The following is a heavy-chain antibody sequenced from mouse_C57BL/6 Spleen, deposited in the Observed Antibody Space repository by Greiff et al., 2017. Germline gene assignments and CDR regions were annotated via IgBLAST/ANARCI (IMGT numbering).Heavy chain of an antibody. V-gene: IGHV1-52*01. CDR3: ASRDTTVVAHWFFDV. J-gene: IGHJ1*03. Sequence: VQLQQPGAELVRPGSSVKLSCKASGYTFTSYWMHWVKQRPIQGLEWIGNIYPSDSETHYNQKFKDKATLTVDKSSSTAYMQLSSLTSEDSAVYYCASRDTTVVAHWFFDVWGTGTTLTVSS. D-gene: IGHD1-1*01. CDR2: IYPSDSET. CDR1: GYTFTSYW.